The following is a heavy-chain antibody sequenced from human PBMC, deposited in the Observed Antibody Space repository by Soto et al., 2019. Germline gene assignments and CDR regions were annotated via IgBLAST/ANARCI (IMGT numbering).Heavy chain of an antibody. CDR3: AARSYDFWSGYLLNFDY. Sequence: ASVKVSCKASGFTFTSSAVQWVRQARGQRLEWIGWIVVGSGNTNYAQKFQERVTITRDMSTSTAYMELSSLRSEDTAVYYCAARSYDFWSGYLLNFDYWGQGTLVTVSS. CDR1: GFTFTSSA. CDR2: IVVGSGNT. D-gene: IGHD3-3*01. J-gene: IGHJ4*02. V-gene: IGHV1-58*01.